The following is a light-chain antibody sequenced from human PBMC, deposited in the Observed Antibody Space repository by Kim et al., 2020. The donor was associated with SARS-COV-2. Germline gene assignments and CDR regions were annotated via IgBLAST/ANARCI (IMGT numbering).Light chain of an antibody. J-gene: IGKJ2*01. Sequence: DIQMTQSPSTLSASVGDRVTITCRASQSLNSWVAWYQQKPGKAPDLLIYSTSTLQSGVPSRFSGSRSGTEFTLTISSLQPHDFANYYCQQYYTYPYTFGQGTKLEI. CDR1: QSLNSW. V-gene: IGKV1-5*03. CDR3: QQYYTYPYT. CDR2: STS.